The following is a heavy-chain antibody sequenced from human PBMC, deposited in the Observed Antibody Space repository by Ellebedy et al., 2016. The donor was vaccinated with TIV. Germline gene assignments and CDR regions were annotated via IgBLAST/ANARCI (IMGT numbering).Heavy chain of an antibody. D-gene: IGHD1-26*01. V-gene: IGHV1-2*02. CDR1: GYTFVAYY. Sequence: AASVKVSCKASGYTFVAYYMQWVRQAPGQGLQWLGWINPNTGDTNYVQNFRGRVTMTRDTSISTAYMELSSLTSDDTAVDHCARDRPGGAITTDFDSWGQGTLVTVSS. CDR2: INPNTGDT. J-gene: IGHJ4*02. CDR3: ARDRPGGAITTDFDS.